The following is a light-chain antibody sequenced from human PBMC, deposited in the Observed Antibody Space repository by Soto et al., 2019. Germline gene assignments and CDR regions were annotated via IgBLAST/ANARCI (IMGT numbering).Light chain of an antibody. J-gene: IGKJ1*01. V-gene: IGKV1-9*01. Sequence: SQFTQSPSSLSASVGDRVTISGRASQGISNFLAWYQQKPGKAPKLLIYAASTLQSGVPSRFSGSGSGTDFTLTISCLQSEDLATYFCQQYYSYPRTFGQGTKVDIK. CDR2: AAS. CDR3: QQYYSYPRT. CDR1: QGISNF.